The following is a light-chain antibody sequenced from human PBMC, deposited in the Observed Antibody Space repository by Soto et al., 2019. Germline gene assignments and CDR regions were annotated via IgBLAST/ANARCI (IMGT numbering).Light chain of an antibody. CDR1: QSISSY. CDR2: AAS. J-gene: IGKJ1*01. Sequence: DIQMTQSPSSLSAYVGDRVTITCRAGQSISSYLNWYQQKPGKAPKLLIYAASSLQSGVPSRFSGSGSGTDFTLTISSLQPEDFATYYCQQSYSTPRTFGQGTKVDIK. V-gene: IGKV1-39*01. CDR3: QQSYSTPRT.